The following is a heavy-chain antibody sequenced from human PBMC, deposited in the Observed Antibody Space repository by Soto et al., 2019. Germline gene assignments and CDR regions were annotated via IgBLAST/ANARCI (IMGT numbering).Heavy chain of an antibody. D-gene: IGHD3-3*01. V-gene: IGHV3-30*03. CDR2: ISYDGSNK. J-gene: IGHJ5*02. CDR1: GFTFSSYG. Sequence: QVQLVESGGGVVQPGRSLRLSCAASGFTFSSYGMHWVRQAPGKGLEWVAVISYDGSNKYYADSVKGRFTISRDNSKXXXXXXXXXXXXXXXAVYYCAKAYTIFGVVPPNFDPWGQGTLVTVSS. CDR3: AKAYTIFGVVPPNFDP.